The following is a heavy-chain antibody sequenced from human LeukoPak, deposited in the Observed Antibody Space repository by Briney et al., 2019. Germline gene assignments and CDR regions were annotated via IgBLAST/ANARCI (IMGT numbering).Heavy chain of an antibody. D-gene: IGHD6-19*01. V-gene: IGHV1-18*01. Sequence: ASVKVSCKASGYTFTSYGFSWVRQAPGQGLEGMGWISAYNGNTNYAQKFQGRVTMTRDTSISTAYMELSRLRSDDTAVYYCARSEQFPYYMDVWGKGTTVTVSS. CDR2: ISAYNGNT. J-gene: IGHJ6*03. CDR1: GYTFTSYG. CDR3: ARSEQFPYYMDV.